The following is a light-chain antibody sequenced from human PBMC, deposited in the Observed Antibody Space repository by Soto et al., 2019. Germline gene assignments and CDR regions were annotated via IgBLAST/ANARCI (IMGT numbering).Light chain of an antibody. J-gene: IGLJ2*01. Sequence: QTVLTQPPSVSAAPGQKVTISCSGSSSNIGNNYVSWYQQLPGRAPKLLIYDNNKRPSGIPDRFSGSKSGTSATLGITGLQTGDEADYYCGTWDSSLSAGRMVFGGGTKLTVL. V-gene: IGLV1-51*01. CDR1: SSNIGNNY. CDR2: DNN. CDR3: GTWDSSLSAGRMV.